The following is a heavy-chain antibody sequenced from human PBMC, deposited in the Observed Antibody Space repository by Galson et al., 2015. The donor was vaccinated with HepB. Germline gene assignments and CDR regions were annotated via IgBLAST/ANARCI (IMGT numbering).Heavy chain of an antibody. Sequence: QSGAEVKKPGESLRISCKGSGYSFTSYWISWVRQMPGKGLEWMGRIDPSDSYTNYSPSFQGHVTISADKSISTAYLQWSSLKASDTAMYYCASLPPRIAAAGTYTDYWGQGTLVTVSS. CDR3: ASLPPRIAAAGTYTDY. V-gene: IGHV5-10-1*01. CDR2: IDPSDSYT. J-gene: IGHJ4*02. CDR1: GYSFTSYW. D-gene: IGHD6-13*01.